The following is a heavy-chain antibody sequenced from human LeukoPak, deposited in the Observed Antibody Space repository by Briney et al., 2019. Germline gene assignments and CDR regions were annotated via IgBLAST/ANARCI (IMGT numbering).Heavy chain of an antibody. CDR1: GFTFDDYA. J-gene: IGHJ4*02. V-gene: IGHV3-9*01. Sequence: GRSLRLSCAASGFTFDDYAMHWVRQAPGKGLEWVSGISWNSGSICYADSVKGRFTISRDNAKNSLYLQMNSLRAETAALYYCAKDIRSSGWYWFDYWGQGTLVTVSS. CDR2: ISWNSGSI. CDR3: AKDIRSSGWYWFDY. D-gene: IGHD6-19*01.